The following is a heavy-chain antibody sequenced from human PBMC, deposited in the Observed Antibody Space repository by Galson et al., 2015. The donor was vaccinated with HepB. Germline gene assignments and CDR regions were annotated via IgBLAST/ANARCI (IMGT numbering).Heavy chain of an antibody. CDR1: GCTFSSYA. J-gene: IGHJ4*02. V-gene: IGHV1-69*05. D-gene: IGHD6-19*01. CDR2: ISASFGTT. CDR3: ASSGRLRQWLAAFDY. Sequence: SVKVSCKASGCTFSSYAISWVRQAPGQGLEWVGGISASFGTTNYAQKFQGRVTITTDESTSTAYMELSSLRSEDTAVYYCASSGRLRQWLAAFDYWGQGTLVTVSS.